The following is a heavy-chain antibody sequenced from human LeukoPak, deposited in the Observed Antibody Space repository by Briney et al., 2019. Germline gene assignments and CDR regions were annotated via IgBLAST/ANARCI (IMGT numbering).Heavy chain of an antibody. CDR1: GFTFSTYW. V-gene: IGHV3-53*01. Sequence: GGSLRLSCAASGFTFSTYWMHWVRQAPGKGLEWVSVIYSGGSTYYADSVKGRFTISRDNSKNTLYLQMNSLRAEDTAVYYCARDYNLDYWGQGTLVTVSS. CDR2: IYSGGST. CDR3: ARDYNLDY. J-gene: IGHJ4*02. D-gene: IGHD5-24*01.